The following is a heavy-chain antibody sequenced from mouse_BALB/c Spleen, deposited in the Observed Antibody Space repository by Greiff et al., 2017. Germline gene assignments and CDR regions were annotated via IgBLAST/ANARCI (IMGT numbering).Heavy chain of an antibody. CDR2: IRLKSDNYAT. CDR1: GFTFSSYW. V-gene: IGHV6-3*01. D-gene: IGHD2-3*01. Sequence: EVMLVESGGGLVQPGGSMKLSCVASGFTFSSYWMSWVRQSPEKGLEWVAEIRLKSDNYATHYAESVKGKFTISRDDSKSRLYLQMNSFRAEDTGIYYCTADGYYVAYWGQGTLVTVSA. J-gene: IGHJ3*01. CDR3: TADGYYVAY.